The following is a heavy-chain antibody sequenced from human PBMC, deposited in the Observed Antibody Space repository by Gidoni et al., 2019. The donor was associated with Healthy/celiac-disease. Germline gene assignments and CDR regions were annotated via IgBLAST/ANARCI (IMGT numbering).Heavy chain of an antibody. CDR1: GYSFTSYW. Sequence: EVQLVQSGAEVKKPGESRRISCKVSGYSFTSYWIGWLRQMPGKGLEWMGIIYPGDSDTRYSPSFQGQVTISADKSISTAYLQWSSLKASDTAMYYCARVEFFKAAAGMEVDYWGQGTLVTVSS. CDR2: IYPGDSDT. V-gene: IGHV5-51*01. CDR3: ARVEFFKAAAGMEVDY. D-gene: IGHD6-13*01. J-gene: IGHJ4*02.